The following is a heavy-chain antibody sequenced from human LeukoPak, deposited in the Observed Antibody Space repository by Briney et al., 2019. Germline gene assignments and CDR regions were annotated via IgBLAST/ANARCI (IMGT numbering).Heavy chain of an antibody. J-gene: IGHJ4*02. D-gene: IGHD6-6*01. CDR2: IIPIFGTA. CDR3: ARSRADSYYFDY. V-gene: IGHV1-69*13. CDR1: GGTFSSYA. Sequence: ASVKVSCKASGGTFSSYAISWVRQAPGQGLEWMGGIIPIFGTANYAQKFQGRVTITADESTSTACMELSSLRSEDTAVYYCARSRADSYYFDYWGQGTLVTVSS.